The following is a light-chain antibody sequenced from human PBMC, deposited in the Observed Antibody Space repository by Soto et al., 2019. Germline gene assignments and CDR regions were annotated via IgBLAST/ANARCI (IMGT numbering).Light chain of an antibody. J-gene: IGKJ1*01. Sequence: EIVLTQSPATLSLSPGERATLSCRASQSVSSYLAWYQQKPGQAPRLLIYDASNRATGIPARFSGSGSGTDFTLTISSLEPEDFAVYYCQKRRKWPQPFGQGTKVEIK. CDR2: DAS. V-gene: IGKV3-11*01. CDR3: QKRRKWPQP. CDR1: QSVSSY.